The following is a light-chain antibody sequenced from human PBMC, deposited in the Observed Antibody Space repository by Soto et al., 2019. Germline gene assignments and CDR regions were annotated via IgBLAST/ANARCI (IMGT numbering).Light chain of an antibody. CDR3: QKYSCART. Sequence: MRMTQWASSLSASVGDRATITCRASQNIXNYLDWYEMKPGQVPKILIYXASTLQARVPSRFSGSGCGIDFTITISDLQHEDVDTYFCQKYSCARTFGQGTRLEIK. J-gene: IGKJ5*01. CDR2: XAS. V-gene: IGKV1-27*01. CDR1: QNIXNY.